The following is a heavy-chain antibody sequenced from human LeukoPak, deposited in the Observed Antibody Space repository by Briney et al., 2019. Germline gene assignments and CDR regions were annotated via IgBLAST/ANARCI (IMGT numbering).Heavy chain of an antibody. J-gene: IGHJ4*02. V-gene: IGHV3-21*06. CDR2: ISGSGSYI. D-gene: IGHD3-10*01. Sequence: GGSLRLSCAASGFTFSSYSINWVRQAPRKGLEWVSCISGSGSYIYYADSVKGRFTISRDNAKNSLHLQVNSLRAEDTAVYYCVRERFHGSGAPKFDFWGQGTLVTVSS. CDR1: GFTFSSYS. CDR3: VRERFHGSGAPKFDF.